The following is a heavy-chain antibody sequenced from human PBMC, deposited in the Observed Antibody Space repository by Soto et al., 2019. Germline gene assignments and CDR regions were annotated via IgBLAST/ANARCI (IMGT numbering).Heavy chain of an antibody. J-gene: IGHJ4*02. CDR3: ASGRATRVTTWRFDY. CDR2: IYYSGST. D-gene: IGHD4-4*01. V-gene: IGHV4-59*01. Sequence: PSLRMPLPCTVSRSSIRRYYYSWMLQPPGKGREWSGYIYYSGSTNYNTSLKSRVTLSVDTSKNQFSLKLSSVTAADTAVYYWASGRATRVTTWRFDYCDKRTRGAVAS. CDR1: RSSIRRYY.